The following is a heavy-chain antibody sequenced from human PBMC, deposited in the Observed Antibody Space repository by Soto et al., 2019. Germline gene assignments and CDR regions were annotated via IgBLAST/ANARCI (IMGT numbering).Heavy chain of an antibody. V-gene: IGHV1-18*01. CDR1: GSTFTSYG. CDR2: VSGYNGNR. CDR3: ASESSIAARRRVDY. D-gene: IGHD6-6*01. Sequence: ASVKISCKASGSTFTSYGISWVRQAPGQGLEWMGWVSGYNGNRNYAQKLQGRVTMNTDTSTNTAYVELRSLRFDDTAVYYCASESSIAARRRVDYWGQGTLVTVSS. J-gene: IGHJ4*02.